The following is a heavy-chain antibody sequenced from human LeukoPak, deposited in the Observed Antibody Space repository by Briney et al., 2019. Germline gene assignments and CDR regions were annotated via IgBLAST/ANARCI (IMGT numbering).Heavy chain of an antibody. CDR2: INPNSGGT. Sequence: GASVKVSCKASGYTFTGYYMHWVRQAPGQGLEWMGWINPNSGGTNYAQKFQGRVTMTRDTSISTAYMELSRLRSDDTAVYYCASTIFGVVITPGDYYYYMDVWGKGTTVTVSS. CDR1: GYTFTGYY. J-gene: IGHJ6*03. V-gene: IGHV1-2*02. CDR3: ASTIFGVVITPGDYYYYMDV. D-gene: IGHD3-3*01.